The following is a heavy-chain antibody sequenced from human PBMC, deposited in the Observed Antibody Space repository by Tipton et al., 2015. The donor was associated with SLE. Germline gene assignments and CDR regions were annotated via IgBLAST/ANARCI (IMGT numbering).Heavy chain of an antibody. D-gene: IGHD6-6*01. CDR1: GFTFSSYE. Sequence: SLRLSCAASGFTFSSYEINWVRQPPVMGLEWASYISSSGSTVYYADSVKGRFTIPRDNATNSLYLQMNSRRPEDTAVYYCARVGAYSSSSGLYWGQGTLVTVSS. V-gene: IGHV3-48*03. CDR2: ISSSGSTV. J-gene: IGHJ4*02. CDR3: ARVGAYSSSSGLY.